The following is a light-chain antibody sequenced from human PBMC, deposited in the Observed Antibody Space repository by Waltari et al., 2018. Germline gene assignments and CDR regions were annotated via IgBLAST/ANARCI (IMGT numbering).Light chain of an antibody. CDR3: QSGGHGTWV. CDR1: SGHSSNV. CDR2: VNSDGSH. Sequence: QLVLTQSPSASASLGASVKLTCTLSSGHSSNVVAWLQQQPEKGPRYLMKVNSDGSHSQGDAIPDRFSGTSSGAARYLTISNRQSEDEADYYCQSGGHGTWVFGGGTKLTVL. J-gene: IGLJ3*02. V-gene: IGLV4-69*01.